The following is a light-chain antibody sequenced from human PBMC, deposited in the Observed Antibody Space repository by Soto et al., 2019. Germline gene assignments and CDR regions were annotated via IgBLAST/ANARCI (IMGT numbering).Light chain of an antibody. CDR1: SGSIASNY. CDR3: QSYDSSNHGAHVV. V-gene: IGLV6-57*04. CDR2: EDN. J-gene: IGLJ2*01. Sequence: NFMLTQPHSVSESPGKTVTISCTRSSGSIASNYVQWYQQRPGSAPTTVIYEDNQRPSGVPDRFSGSIDSSSNSASLTISGLKTEDEADYYCQSYDSSNHGAHVVFGGGTKLTVL.